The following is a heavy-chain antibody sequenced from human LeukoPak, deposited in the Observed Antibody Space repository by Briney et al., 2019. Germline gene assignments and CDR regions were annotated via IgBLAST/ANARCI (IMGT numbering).Heavy chain of an antibody. V-gene: IGHV4-39*01. D-gene: IGHD1-26*01. J-gene: IGHJ4*02. CDR3: ARQGGWGGAASLIEY. CDR2: MFYRGST. Sequence: SETLSLTCTVSGVSISTSTYYWAWIRQPPGKGLEWIGSMFYRGSTYYNASLKSRVTISVDTSKNQFSLNLSSVTATDTAIFYCARQGGWGGAASLIEYWGQGTLVTVSS. CDR1: GVSISTSTYY.